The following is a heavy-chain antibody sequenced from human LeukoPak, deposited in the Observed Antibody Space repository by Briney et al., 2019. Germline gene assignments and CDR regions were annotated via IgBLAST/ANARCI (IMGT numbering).Heavy chain of an antibody. CDR1: GYTFISYG. Sequence: ASVKVSCKASGYTFISYGINWIRQAPGQGLEWMGWISAHNANTKYAQNFQGRVTMTTDTSSTTAYMELKSLTSDDTAVYYCARGCTGTSCYRGNDYWGQGTLVTVSS. J-gene: IGHJ4*02. CDR3: ARGCTGTSCYRGNDY. D-gene: IGHD2-2*02. V-gene: IGHV1-18*01. CDR2: ISAHNANT.